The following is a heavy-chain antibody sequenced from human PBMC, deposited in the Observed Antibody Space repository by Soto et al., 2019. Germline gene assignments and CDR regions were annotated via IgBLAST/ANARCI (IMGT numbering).Heavy chain of an antibody. V-gene: IGHV3-23*01. CDR2: ISGSGGST. J-gene: IGHJ4*02. Sequence: GGSLRLSCAASGFTFSSYAMSWVRQAPGKGLEWVSAISGSGGSTYYADSVKGRFTISRDNSKNTLYLQMNSLRAEDTAVYYCAKDADPYYYDSSGYGLDHWGQGTLVTVSS. CDR1: GFTFSSYA. D-gene: IGHD3-22*01. CDR3: AKDADPYYYDSSGYGLDH.